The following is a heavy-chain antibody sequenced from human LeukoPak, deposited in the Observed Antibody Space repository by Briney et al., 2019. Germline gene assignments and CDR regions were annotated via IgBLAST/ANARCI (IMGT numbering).Heavy chain of an antibody. CDR1: RYTFTSYD. CDR3: ARENSTYYYDSSGYEFDP. Sequence: ASVKVSCKASRYTFTSYDINWVRQAPGQGLEWMGWMNPNSGNTGYAQKFQGRVTMTRNTSISTAYMELSSLRSEDTAVYYCARENSTYYYDSSGYEFDPWGQGTLVTVSS. CDR2: MNPNSGNT. J-gene: IGHJ5*02. V-gene: IGHV1-8*01. D-gene: IGHD3-22*01.